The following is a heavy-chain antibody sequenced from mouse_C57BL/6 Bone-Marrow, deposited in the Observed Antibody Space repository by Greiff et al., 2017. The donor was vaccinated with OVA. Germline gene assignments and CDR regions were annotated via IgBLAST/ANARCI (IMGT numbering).Heavy chain of an antibody. J-gene: IGHJ4*01. CDR2: IYPRSGNT. CDR1: GYTFTSYG. V-gene: IGHV1-81*01. CDR3: AFITTVVGAMDY. Sequence: QVQLQQSGAELARPGASVKLSCKASGYTFTSYGISWVKQRTGQGLEWIGEIYPRSGNTYYNEKFKGKATLTADKSSSTAYMELRSLTSEDSAVYFCAFITTVVGAMDYWGQGTSVTVSS. D-gene: IGHD1-1*01.